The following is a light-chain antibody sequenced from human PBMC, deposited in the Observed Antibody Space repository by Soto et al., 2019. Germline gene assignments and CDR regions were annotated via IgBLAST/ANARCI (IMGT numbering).Light chain of an antibody. CDR1: KLGDKY. V-gene: IGLV3-1*01. CDR3: QAWDSSTGGV. J-gene: IGLJ2*01. CDR2: QDS. Sequence: SYELTQPPSVSVSPGQTASITCSGYKLGDKYACWYQQKPGQSPVLVIYQDSKRPSGIPERFSGSNSGNTATLTISGTQAMDEADYYCQAWDSSTGGVFGGGTKVTVL.